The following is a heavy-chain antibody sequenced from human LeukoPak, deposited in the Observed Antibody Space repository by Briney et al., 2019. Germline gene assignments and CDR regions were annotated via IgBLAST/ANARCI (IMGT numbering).Heavy chain of an antibody. CDR3: ARRALYSNYYHGMDV. D-gene: IGHD1-26*01. J-gene: IGHJ6*02. CDR1: SGSMSSSTFY. V-gene: IGHV4-39*01. Sequence: ASETLSLTCTVSSGSMSSSTFYWVWIRQPPKXXXXXXXTIYYTGSTYYNPSLKSRLTISIDTSKNQFSLKLTSVTAADTAVYYCARRALYSNYYHGMDVWGQGTPVTVSS. CDR2: IYYTGST.